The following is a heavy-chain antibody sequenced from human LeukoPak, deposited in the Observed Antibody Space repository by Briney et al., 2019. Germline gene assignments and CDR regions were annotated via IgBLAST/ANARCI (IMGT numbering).Heavy chain of an antibody. CDR2: ISYDGSNK. CDR3: AKEGPGHYDFWSGYYREVYYYYYMDV. D-gene: IGHD3-3*01. J-gene: IGHJ6*03. Sequence: PGGSLRLSCAASGFTFSSYAMHWVRQAPGKGLEWVAVISYDGSNKYYADSVKGRFTISRDNSKNTLYLQMNSLRAEDTAVYYCAKEGPGHYDFWSGYYREVYYYYYMDVWGKGTTVTVSS. V-gene: IGHV3-30*04. CDR1: GFTFSSYA.